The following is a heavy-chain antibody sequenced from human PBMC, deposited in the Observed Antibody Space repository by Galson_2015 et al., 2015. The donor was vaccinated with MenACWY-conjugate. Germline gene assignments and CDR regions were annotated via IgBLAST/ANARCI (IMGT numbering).Heavy chain of an antibody. V-gene: IGHV5-51*03. CDR3: ARKVSREVVVAALDMDV. CDR2: IYPGDSDT. Sequence: QSGAEVKKPGESLKISCKGSGYSFTSYWIGWVRQMPGKGLEWMGIIYPGDSDTRYSPSFQGQVTISADKSISTAYLQWSSLKASDTAMYYCARKVSREVVVAALDMDVWGKGTTVTVSS. CDR1: GYSFTSYW. D-gene: IGHD2-15*01. J-gene: IGHJ6*03.